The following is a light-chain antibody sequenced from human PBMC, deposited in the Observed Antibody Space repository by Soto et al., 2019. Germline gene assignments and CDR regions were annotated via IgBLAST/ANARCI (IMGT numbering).Light chain of an antibody. CDR3: QQYGSSPPYT. CDR2: GAS. CDR1: QSVSSNY. Sequence: IVLTQSPGTLYFSPGERATLSCRASQSVSSNYLAWYQQNPGQAPRLVIYGASNRATGIPDRFSGSGSGTDFTLTINRLEPEDFAVYYCQQYGSSPPYTFGQGTKLDIK. V-gene: IGKV3-20*01. J-gene: IGKJ2*01.